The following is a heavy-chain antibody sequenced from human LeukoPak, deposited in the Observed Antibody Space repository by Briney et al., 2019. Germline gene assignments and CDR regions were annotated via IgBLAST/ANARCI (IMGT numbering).Heavy chain of an antibody. CDR3: ARDTRSDY. CDR1: GFTFSSYG. J-gene: IGHJ4*02. Sequence: PGGSLRLSCAASGFTFSSYGMHWVRQAPGKGLEWVAVISYDGSNKYYADSVKGRFTISRDNSKNTLYLQMNSLRDEDTAVYYCARDTRSDYWGQGTLVTVSS. V-gene: IGHV3-30*03. D-gene: IGHD1-26*01. CDR2: ISYDGSNK.